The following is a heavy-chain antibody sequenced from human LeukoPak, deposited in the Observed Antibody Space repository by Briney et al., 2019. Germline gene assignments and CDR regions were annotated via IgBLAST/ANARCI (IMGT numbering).Heavy chain of an antibody. CDR1: GFTFSSYA. CDR3: AKPYGDYGSTYFDY. CDR2: ISGSGGST. D-gene: IGHD4-17*01. Sequence: HPGGSLRLSCAASGFTFSSYAMSWVRQAPGKGLEWVSAISGSGGSTYYADSVKGRFTISRDNSKNTLYLQMNSLRAEDTAVYYCAKPYGDYGSTYFDYWGQGTLVTVSS. V-gene: IGHV3-23*01. J-gene: IGHJ4*02.